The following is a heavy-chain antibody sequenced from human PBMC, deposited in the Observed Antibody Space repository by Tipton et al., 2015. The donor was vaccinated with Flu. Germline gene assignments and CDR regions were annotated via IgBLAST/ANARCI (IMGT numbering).Heavy chain of an antibody. V-gene: IGHV1-46*04. CDR2: INPSGGST. D-gene: IGHD3-22*01. Sequence: QSGAEVKKPGASVKVSCKASGYTFTSYYMHWVRQAPGQGLEWMGIINPSGGSTSYAQKLQGRVTMTRDTSTSTVYMELSSLRSEDTAVYYCARDSTPIYDSSGYYFDYWGQGTLVTVSS. CDR1: GYTFTSYY. J-gene: IGHJ4*02. CDR3: ARDSTPIYDSSGYYFDY.